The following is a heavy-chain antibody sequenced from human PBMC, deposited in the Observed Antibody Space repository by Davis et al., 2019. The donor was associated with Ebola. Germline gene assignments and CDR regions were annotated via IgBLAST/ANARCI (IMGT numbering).Heavy chain of an antibody. V-gene: IGHV3-30*03. CDR3: ARGPPHTNTAMGLRYFDY. CDR1: GFTFSSYS. D-gene: IGHD5-18*01. CDR2: ISYDGSNK. Sequence: GESLKISCAASGFTFSSYSMNWVRQAPGKGLEWVAVISYDGSNKYYADSVKGRFTISRDNSKNTLYLQMNSLRAEDTAVYYCARGPPHTNTAMGLRYFDYWGQGTLVTVSS. J-gene: IGHJ4*02.